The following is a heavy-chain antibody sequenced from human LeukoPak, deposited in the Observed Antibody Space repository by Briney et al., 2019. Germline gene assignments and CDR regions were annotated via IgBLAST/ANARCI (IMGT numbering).Heavy chain of an antibody. V-gene: IGHV4-30-2*01. J-gene: IGHJ4*02. D-gene: IGHD3-22*01. CDR3: ARVRGSYYDTSGPNFDY. CDR1: GGSISSGGYS. CDR2: IYHSGST. Sequence: SETLSLTCAVSGGSISSGGYSWSWIRQPPGKGLEWIGYIYHSGSTYYNPSLKSRVTISVDRSKNQFSLKVSSVTAADTAVYYYARVRGSYYDTSGPNFDYWGQGTLVTVSS.